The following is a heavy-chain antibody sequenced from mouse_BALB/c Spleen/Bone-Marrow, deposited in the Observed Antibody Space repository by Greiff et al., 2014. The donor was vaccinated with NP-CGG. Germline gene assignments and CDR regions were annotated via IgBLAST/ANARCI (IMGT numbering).Heavy chain of an antibody. CDR3: TRSRRAMDH. Sequence: VQLQQSGAELVKPGASVKLPCKASGYTFTSYYMCWVKQRPGQGLEWIGEINPGNGGTNFNEKFKSKATLTVDKSSSTAYMSLSSLTSEDSAVYYCTRSRRAMDHWGQGTSVTVSS. V-gene: IGHV1S81*02. D-gene: IGHD2-12*01. CDR2: INPGNGGT. J-gene: IGHJ4*01. CDR1: GYTFTSYY.